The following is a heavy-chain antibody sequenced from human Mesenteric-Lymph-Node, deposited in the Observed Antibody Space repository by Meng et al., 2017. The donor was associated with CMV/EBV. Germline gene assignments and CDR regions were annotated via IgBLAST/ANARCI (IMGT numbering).Heavy chain of an antibody. CDR2: IYYSGST. CDR3: ASSELRYFDWLLLNFDY. D-gene: IGHD3-9*01. CDR1: SVSSPSYY. J-gene: IGHJ4*02. Sequence: SVSSPSYYWSFVRQPPGKRPEWIGNIYYSGSTNYNPSLKSRVTVSLDTSKNQFSLKLTSLTAADTAMYYCASSELRYFDWLLLNFDYWGQGALVTV. V-gene: IGHV4-61*01.